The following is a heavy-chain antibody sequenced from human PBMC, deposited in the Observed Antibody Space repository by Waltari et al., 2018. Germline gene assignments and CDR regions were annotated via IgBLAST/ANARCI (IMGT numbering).Heavy chain of an antibody. D-gene: IGHD1-26*01. CDR3: AKEILVGAIDY. CDR2: IWYDGSNK. CDR1: GFTFSSYG. V-gene: IGHV3-30*18. J-gene: IGHJ4*02. Sequence: QVQLVESGGGVVQPGRSLRLSCAASGFTFSSYGMHWVRQAPGKGLEWVAVIWYDGSNKYYADSVKGRFTISRDNSKNTLYLQMNSLRAEDTAMYYCAKEILVGAIDYWGQGTLVTVSS.